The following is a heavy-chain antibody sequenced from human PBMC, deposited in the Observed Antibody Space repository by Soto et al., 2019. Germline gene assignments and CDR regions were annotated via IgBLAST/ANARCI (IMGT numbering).Heavy chain of an antibody. CDR2: IYYSGST. J-gene: IGHJ4*02. Sequence: PSETLSLTCTVSGGSISCYYWSWIRQPPGKGLEWIGYIYYSGSTNYNPSLKSRVTISVETSKNQFSLKLSSVTAADTAVYYCARDSSSWYPGGYFDYWGQGTLVTVFS. CDR3: ARDSSSWYPGGYFDY. CDR1: GGSISCYY. D-gene: IGHD6-13*01. V-gene: IGHV4-59*01.